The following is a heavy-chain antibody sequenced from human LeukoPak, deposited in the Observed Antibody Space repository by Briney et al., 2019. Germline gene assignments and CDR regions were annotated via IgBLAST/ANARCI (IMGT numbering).Heavy chain of an antibody. Sequence: GASVKVSSKVFGKTSTGTNFPWVGKAPEQGFRWMGWISPNSGGTNYAQKFQGRFTMTRDTSISTAYMELSRLRSDDTAVYYCARVSQYYFDYWGQGTLVTVSS. CDR3: ARVSQYYFDY. V-gene: IGHV1-2*02. CDR1: GKTSTGTN. D-gene: IGHD5-24*01. J-gene: IGHJ4*02. CDR2: ISPNSGGT.